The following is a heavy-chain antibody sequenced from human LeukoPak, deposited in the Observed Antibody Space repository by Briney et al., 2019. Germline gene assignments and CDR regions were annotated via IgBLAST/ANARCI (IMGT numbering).Heavy chain of an antibody. D-gene: IGHD3-22*01. CDR2: ISSSSSTI. V-gene: IGHV3-48*01. Sequence: GGSLRLSCAASGFTFSSYSMNWVRQAPGKRLEWLSYISSSSSTIYYADSVKGRFTISRDNAKNSLYLQMNSLRAGDTAVYYCARLYDSSGYYFDYRGQGTLVTVSS. CDR1: GFTFSSYS. CDR3: ARLYDSSGYYFDY. J-gene: IGHJ4*02.